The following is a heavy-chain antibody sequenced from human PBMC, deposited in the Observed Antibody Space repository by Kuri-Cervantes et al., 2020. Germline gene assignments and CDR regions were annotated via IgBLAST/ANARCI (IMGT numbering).Heavy chain of an antibody. CDR2: ISYDGSNK. J-gene: IGHJ5*02. CDR1: GFTFSSYG. V-gene: IGHV3-30*03. Sequence: LSLTCAASGFTFSSYGMHWVRQAPGKGLEWVAVISYDGSNKYYADSVKGRFTISRDNSKNTLYLQMNSLRAEDTAVYYCASHVPATAPWGQGTLVTVSS. D-gene: IGHD2-2*01. CDR3: ASHVPATAP.